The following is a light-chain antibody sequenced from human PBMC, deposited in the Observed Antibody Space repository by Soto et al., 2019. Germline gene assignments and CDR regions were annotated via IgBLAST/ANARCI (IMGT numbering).Light chain of an antibody. V-gene: IGKV1-27*01. Sequence: DIQMTQSPSSLSASVGDRVTITCRAGQAINIYLAWYQQKPGKVPKLLISAASTLLSGVPSRFSGSGSGTDFTLTISSLQPEDVATYYCQKYDDAPLTFGGGTKVEIK. J-gene: IGKJ4*01. CDR3: QKYDDAPLT. CDR2: AAS. CDR1: QAINIY.